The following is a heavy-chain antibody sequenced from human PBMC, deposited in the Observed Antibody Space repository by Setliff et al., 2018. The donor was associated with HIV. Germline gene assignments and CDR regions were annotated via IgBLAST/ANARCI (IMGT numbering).Heavy chain of an antibody. Sequence: PSETLSLTCTVSGGSITSYYWNWIRQSPGKGLEWIGYIFDSGTTKYNPSVTSRVTISVDASKNQFFLQLISVTAADTAVYYCAREGGLDYYDSSGHYSYWGQGTLVTVSS. J-gene: IGHJ4*02. CDR1: GGSITSYY. CDR2: IFDSGTT. CDR3: AREGGLDYYDSSGHYSY. V-gene: IGHV4-59*12. D-gene: IGHD3-22*01.